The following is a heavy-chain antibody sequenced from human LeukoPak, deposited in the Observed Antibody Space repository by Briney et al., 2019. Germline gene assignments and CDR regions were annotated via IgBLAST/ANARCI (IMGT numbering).Heavy chain of an antibody. CDR3: ARGRTTGTGGYYFDY. Sequence: VASVKVSCKASGYTFTGYYMHWVRQAPGQGLEWMGWINPNSGGTNYAQKFQGRVTMTRDTSISTAYMELSRLRSDDTAVYYCARGRTTGTGGYYFDYWGQGTLVTVSS. D-gene: IGHD1-1*01. CDR1: GYTFTGYY. CDR2: INPNSGGT. V-gene: IGHV1-2*02. J-gene: IGHJ4*02.